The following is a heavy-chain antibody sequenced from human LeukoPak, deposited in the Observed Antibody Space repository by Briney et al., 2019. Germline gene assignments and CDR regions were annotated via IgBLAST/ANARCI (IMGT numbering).Heavy chain of an antibody. CDR1: GGSISSYY. J-gene: IGHJ3*02. Sequence: KPSETLSLTCTVSGGSISSYYWSWIRQPPGKGLEWIGYIYYSGSTNCNPSLKSRVTISVDTSKNQFSLKLSSVTAADTAVYYCRGRRYSRAWNFVAFDIWGQGKMVTVFS. V-gene: IGHV4-59*08. CDR2: IYYSGST. CDR3: RGRRYSRAWNFVAFDI. D-gene: IGHD6-13*01.